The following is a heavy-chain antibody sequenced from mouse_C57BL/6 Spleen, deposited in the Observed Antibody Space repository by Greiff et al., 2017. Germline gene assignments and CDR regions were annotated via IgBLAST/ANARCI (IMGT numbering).Heavy chain of an antibody. CDR1: GFTFSDYY. CDR3: ARDGGSSFHWYFDV. CDR2: INYDGSST. V-gene: IGHV5-16*01. Sequence: EVQRVESEGGLVQPGSSMKLSCTASGFTFSDYYMAWVRQVPEKGLEWVANINYDGSSTYYLDSLKSRFIISRDNAKNILYLQMSSLKSEDTATYYCARDGGSSFHWYFDVWGTGTTVTVSS. D-gene: IGHD1-1*01. J-gene: IGHJ1*03.